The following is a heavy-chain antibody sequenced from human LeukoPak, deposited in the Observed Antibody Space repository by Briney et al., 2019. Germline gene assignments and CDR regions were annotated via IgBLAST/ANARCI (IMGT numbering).Heavy chain of an antibody. V-gene: IGHV3-43*02. J-gene: IGHJ4*02. CDR2: ISGDGGST. CDR1: GFTFNDFG. D-gene: IGHD6-13*01. CDR3: AKDILRISAPGTRGFDY. Sequence: GGSLRLSCSASGFTFNDFGIHWVRHAPGKGLEWVSFISGDGGSTYYADSVRVRFTISRDNSKNSLYLQMNSLRPEDTAFYYCAKDILRISAPGTRGFDYWGQGTLVTVSS.